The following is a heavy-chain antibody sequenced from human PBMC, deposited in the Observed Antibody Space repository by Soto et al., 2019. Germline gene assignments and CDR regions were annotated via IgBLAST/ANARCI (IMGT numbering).Heavy chain of an antibody. CDR1: GYTFTSYD. Sequence: GASVKVSCKASGYTFTSYDINWVRQATGQGLEWMGWMNPNSGNTGYAQKFQGRVTMTRNTPISTAYMELSSLRSEDTAVYYCARSARRRSRWLQSSDAFDIWGQGTMVTVSS. CDR2: MNPNSGNT. CDR3: ARSARRRSRWLQSSDAFDI. J-gene: IGHJ3*02. V-gene: IGHV1-8*01. D-gene: IGHD5-12*01.